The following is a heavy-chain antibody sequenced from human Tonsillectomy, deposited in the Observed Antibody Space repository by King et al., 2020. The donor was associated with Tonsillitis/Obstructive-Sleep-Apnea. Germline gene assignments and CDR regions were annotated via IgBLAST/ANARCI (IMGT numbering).Heavy chain of an antibody. CDR2: IYYSGST. Sequence: VQLQESGPGLVKPSETLSLTCTVSGGSISSYYWSWIRPPPGKGLEWIAYIYYSGSTNYNPSLKSRLTISVDTSKNQFSLMLSSVTAADTAVYYCARSYDYFWGSYHSDYYGMDVWGQGTTVTVSS. V-gene: IGHV4-59*08. J-gene: IGHJ6*02. CDR3: ARSYDYFWGSYHSDYYGMDV. D-gene: IGHD3-16*02. CDR1: GGSISSYY.